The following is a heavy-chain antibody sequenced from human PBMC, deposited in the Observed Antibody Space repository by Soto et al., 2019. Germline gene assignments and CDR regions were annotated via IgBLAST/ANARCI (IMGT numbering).Heavy chain of an antibody. CDR3: ARGYCSGGSCWAEAFDI. V-gene: IGHV1-18*01. CDR1: GYTLTSYG. J-gene: IGHJ3*02. Sequence: APVKVSRQASGYTLTSYGISWVRQAPGQGVEWMGWISAYNGNTNYAQKLQGRVTMTTDTSTSTAYMELSSLRSEDTAVYYCARGYCSGGSCWAEAFDIWGQGTMVTVSS. CDR2: ISAYNGNT. D-gene: IGHD2-15*01.